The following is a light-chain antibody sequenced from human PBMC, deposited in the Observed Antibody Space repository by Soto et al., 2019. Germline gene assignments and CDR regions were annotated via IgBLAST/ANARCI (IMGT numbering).Light chain of an antibody. V-gene: IGKV3-20*01. J-gene: IGKJ4*01. CDR1: QSVSSSY. Sequence: EIVLTQSPGTLSLSPGERATLSCRASQSVSSSYLAWYQQKPGQAPRLLIYGASSRATGIPDRFSGRGSWADFTPNIRRLEAEGFAVFYFQQYCKSTDFGGGTKVEIK. CDR2: GAS. CDR3: QQYCKSTD.